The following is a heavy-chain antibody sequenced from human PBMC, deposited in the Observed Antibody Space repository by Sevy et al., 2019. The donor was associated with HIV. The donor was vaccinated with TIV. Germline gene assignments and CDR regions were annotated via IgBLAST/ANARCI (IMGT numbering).Heavy chain of an antibody. V-gene: IGHV3-11*01. D-gene: IGHD6-13*01. CDR3: AREVSSSRGDLDN. CDR1: GFTFNDYY. CDR2: ISNSGNTI. Sequence: GGSLRLSCAASGFTFNDYYMTWIRQAPGKGLEWVSYISNSGNTIKCADSVKGRFTISRDNAKNSLYLQMNSLRAEDTAVYYCAREVSSSRGDLDNWGQGTLVTVSS. J-gene: IGHJ4*02.